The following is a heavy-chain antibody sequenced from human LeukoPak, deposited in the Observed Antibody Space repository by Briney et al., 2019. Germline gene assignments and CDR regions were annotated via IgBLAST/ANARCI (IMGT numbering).Heavy chain of an antibody. V-gene: IGHV3-23*01. D-gene: IGHD6-19*01. CDR3: AKDLYSSGPYDY. J-gene: IGHJ4*02. CDR1: GFTFSIYA. CDR2: ISGSGGST. Sequence: GGSLRLSCAASGFTFSIYAMSWVRQAPGKGLECVSAISGSGGSTYYADSVKGRFTISRDNSKNTLYLQMNSLRAEDTAVYYCAKDLYSSGPYDYWGQGTLVTVSS.